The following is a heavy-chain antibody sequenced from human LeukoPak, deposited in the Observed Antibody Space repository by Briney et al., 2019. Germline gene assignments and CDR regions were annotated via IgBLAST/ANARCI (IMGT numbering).Heavy chain of an antibody. CDR2: IYYSGST. CDR1: GGSISSDY. Sequence: SETLSLTCTVSGGSISSDYWSWIRQPPGKGLEWIRYIYYSGSTNYNPSLKSRVTISVDTSKNQFSLKLSSVTAADTAVYYCASWRAAAGHSYWYFDLWGRGTLVTVSS. D-gene: IGHD6-13*01. V-gene: IGHV4-59*01. CDR3: ASWRAAAGHSYWYFDL. J-gene: IGHJ2*01.